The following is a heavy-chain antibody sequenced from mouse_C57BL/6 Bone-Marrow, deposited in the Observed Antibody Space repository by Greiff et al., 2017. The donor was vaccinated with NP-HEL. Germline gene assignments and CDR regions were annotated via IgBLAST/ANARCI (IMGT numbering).Heavy chain of an antibody. V-gene: IGHV5-12*01. CDR3: ARGGYYYGSSFYWYFDV. CDR2: ISNGGGST. CDR1: GFTFSDYY. J-gene: IGHJ1*03. D-gene: IGHD1-1*01. Sequence: EVKVVESGGGLVQPGGSLKLSCAASGFTFSDYYMYWVRQTPEKRLEWVAYISNGGGSTYYPDTVKGRFTISRDNAKNTLYLQMSRLKSEDTAMYYCARGGYYYGSSFYWYFDVWGTGTTVTVSS.